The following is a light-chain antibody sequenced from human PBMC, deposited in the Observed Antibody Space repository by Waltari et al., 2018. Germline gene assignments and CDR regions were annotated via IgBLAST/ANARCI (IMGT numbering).Light chain of an antibody. Sequence: QPVVTQEPSLTVSPGGTVTLTCGSSTGAVTSDHYPYWFQQKPGQVPRTLIFDTTYKHSCTPARFSGSLLGGKPALTLSGAQPEDEADYYCFFSYSGGWLFGGGTKLTVL. CDR1: TGAVTSDHY. J-gene: IGLJ3*02. V-gene: IGLV7-46*01. CDR3: FFSYSGGWL. CDR2: DTT.